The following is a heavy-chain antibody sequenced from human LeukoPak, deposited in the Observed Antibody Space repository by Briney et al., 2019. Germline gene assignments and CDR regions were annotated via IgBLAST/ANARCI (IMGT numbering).Heavy chain of an antibody. D-gene: IGHD5-24*01. CDR1: GFTFSDFS. CDR3: ARDQSNDYNRGGLEY. CDR2: ISSTGNTI. V-gene: IGHV3-11*01. J-gene: IGHJ4*02. Sequence: GGSLRLSCAASGFTFSDFSMNWIRQVPGKGLEWISFISSTGNTIYYADSLRGRFTISRDNAKNSLYLHMNSLRAEDTAVYYCARDQSNDYNRGGLEYWGQGTLVAVSS.